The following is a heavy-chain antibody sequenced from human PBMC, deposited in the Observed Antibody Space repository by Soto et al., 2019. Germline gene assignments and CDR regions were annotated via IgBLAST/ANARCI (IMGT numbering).Heavy chain of an antibody. V-gene: IGHV3-33*01. J-gene: IGHJ4*02. D-gene: IGHD3-10*01. CDR2: IWSDGSYE. CDR3: ARGTVPGSCLIDY. Sequence: QVQLVGSGGGVVQPGRSLRLSCAASGFIFSNYAMHWVRQAPGQGLEWVALIWSDGSYENYAESVKGRFTISRDNSKNTLYLQVNSLRVDDTAVYFCARGTVPGSCLIDYWGQGTLVTVSS. CDR1: GFIFSNYA.